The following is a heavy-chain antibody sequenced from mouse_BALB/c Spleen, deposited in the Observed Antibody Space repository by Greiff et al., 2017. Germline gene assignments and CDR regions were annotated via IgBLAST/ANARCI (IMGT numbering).Heavy chain of an antibody. CDR2: IDPSDSYT. CDR1: GYTFTSYW. J-gene: IGHJ2*01. D-gene: IGHD2-2*01. CDR3: ARWFPYFDY. V-gene: IGHV1-69*02. Sequence: QVQLQQSGAELVKPGASVKLSCKASGYTFTSYWMHWVKQRPGQGLEWIGEIDPSDSYTNYNQKFKGKATLTVDKSSSTAYMQLSSLTSEDSAVYYCARWFPYFDYWGQGTTLTVSS.